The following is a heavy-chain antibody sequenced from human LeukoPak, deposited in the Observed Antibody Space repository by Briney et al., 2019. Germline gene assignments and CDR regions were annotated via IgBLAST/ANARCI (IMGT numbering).Heavy chain of an antibody. CDR2: IYYSGST. CDR3: ARDAGYSYGNAREKFFDP. Sequence: SETLSLTCTVSGGSISSYYWSWIRQPPGKGLEWIGYIYYSGSTNYNPSLKSRVTISVDTSKNQFSLKLSSVTAAETAVYYCARDAGYSYGNAREKFFDPWGQGTLVTVSS. D-gene: IGHD5-18*01. V-gene: IGHV4-59*01. J-gene: IGHJ5*02. CDR1: GGSISSYY.